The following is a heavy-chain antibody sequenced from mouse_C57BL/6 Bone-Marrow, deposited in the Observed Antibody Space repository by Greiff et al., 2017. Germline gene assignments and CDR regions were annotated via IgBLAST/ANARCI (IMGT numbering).Heavy chain of an antibody. CDR1: GYTFTSYG. D-gene: IGHD2-2*01. V-gene: IGHV1-81*01. J-gene: IGHJ4*01. Sequence: VQLQQSGAELARPGASVKLSCKASGYTFTSYGISWVKQRTGQGLEWIGEIYPRSGNTYYNEKFKGTATLTADKSSSTAYMELRSLTSEDSAVYFCARRGYGYDGNYAMDYWGQGTSVTISS. CDR3: ARRGYGYDGNYAMDY. CDR2: IYPRSGNT.